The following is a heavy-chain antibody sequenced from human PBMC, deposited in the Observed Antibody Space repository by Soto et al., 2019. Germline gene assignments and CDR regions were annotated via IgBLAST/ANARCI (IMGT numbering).Heavy chain of an antibody. CDR2: IIPILGIA. Sequence: QVQLVQSGAEVKKPGSSVKVSCKASGGTFSNYTISWVRQAPGQGLEWMGRIIPILGIANYAQKFQGRVTITADKSTSTAYMELSSLRSEDTAVYYCVAPDGYFDYWGQGTLVTVSS. V-gene: IGHV1-69*02. D-gene: IGHD4-17*01. CDR1: GGTFSNYT. J-gene: IGHJ4*02. CDR3: VAPDGYFDY.